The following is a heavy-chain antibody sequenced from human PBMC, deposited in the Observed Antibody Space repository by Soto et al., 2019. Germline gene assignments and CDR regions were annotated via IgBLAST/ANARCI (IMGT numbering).Heavy chain of an antibody. D-gene: IGHD2-15*01. CDR2: ISAYNGNT. CDR1: GYTFTSYG. CDR3: ARTRYSGGSCYSGDGVDACDI. V-gene: IGHV1-18*01. Sequence: GASVKVSCKASGYTFTSYGISWVRQAPGQGLEWMGWISAYNGNTNYAQKLQGRVTMTTDTSTSTAYMELRSLRSDDTAVYYCARTRYSGGSCYSGDGVDACDIWGQGTMVSDSS. J-gene: IGHJ3*02.